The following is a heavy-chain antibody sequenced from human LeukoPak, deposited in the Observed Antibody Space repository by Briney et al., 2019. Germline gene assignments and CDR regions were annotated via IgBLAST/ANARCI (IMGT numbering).Heavy chain of an antibody. V-gene: IGHV3-7*03. CDR2: IKQDGSEK. CDR1: GFTFSSYW. D-gene: IGHD6-19*01. Sequence: GGSLRLSCAASGFTFSSYWMSWVRQAPGKGLEWVANIKQDGSEKYYVDSVKGRFTISRDNAKNSLYLQMNSLRAEDTAVYYCARDYSSGWGIYYYYGMDVWGQGTTVTVSS. CDR3: ARDYSSGWGIYYYYGMDV. J-gene: IGHJ6*02.